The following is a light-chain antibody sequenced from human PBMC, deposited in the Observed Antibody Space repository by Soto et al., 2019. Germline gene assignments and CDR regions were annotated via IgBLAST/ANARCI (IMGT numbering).Light chain of an antibody. V-gene: IGKV3-15*01. Sequence: EIVMTQSPVTLSASPGERATLSCRASQSVSSDLAWYQQKPGQGPRLLIYGASTRATGIPARFSASGSGTEFTLTISRVEPEDFAVYYCHQYGRSPWTLGQGTKVDIK. CDR2: GAS. CDR1: QSVSSD. J-gene: IGKJ1*01. CDR3: HQYGRSPWT.